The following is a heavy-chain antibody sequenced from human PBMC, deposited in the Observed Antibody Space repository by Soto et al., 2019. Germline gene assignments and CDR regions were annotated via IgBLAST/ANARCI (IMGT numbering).Heavy chain of an antibody. CDR3: AKDYELLLY. V-gene: IGHV3-23*01. Sequence: GGSLRLSCVASGFTFSSHAMSWIRQAPGKGLEWVSSINGRGSSTYYADSVKGRFTISRDNSKNTLYLQMNSLSADDAAVYYCAKDYELLLYWGQGTRVTVSS. CDR2: INGRGSST. D-gene: IGHD1-7*01. CDR1: GFTFSSHA. J-gene: IGHJ4*02.